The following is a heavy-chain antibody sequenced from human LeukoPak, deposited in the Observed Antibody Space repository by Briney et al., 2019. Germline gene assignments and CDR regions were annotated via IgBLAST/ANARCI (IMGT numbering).Heavy chain of an antibody. V-gene: IGHV5-51*01. CDR1: GYSFTSYW. CDR3: ARPTLTGYSSGFGY. J-gene: IGHJ4*02. Sequence: GEALQISSKASGYSFTSYWIVWVRQMPAKDLVLMGIFYPGDSDTRYSPSFQGQVTISADKSISTAFLQWTGLKASDTAIYYCARPTLTGYSSGFGYWGQGTLVTVSS. CDR2: FYPGDSDT. D-gene: IGHD6-19*01.